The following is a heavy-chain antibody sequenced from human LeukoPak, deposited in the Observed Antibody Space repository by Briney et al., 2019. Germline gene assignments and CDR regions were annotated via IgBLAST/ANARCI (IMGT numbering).Heavy chain of an antibody. CDR1: GGSISCSTYY. CDR2: IYYGANT. Sequence: PSETLSLTCTVSGGSISCSTYYWGWIRQPPGKGLEWIGSIYYGANTYYNPTLKSRVTFSVDTSKNQFSLKLSSVTAADTAVYYCTRRESGKPFDYWGQGTLVIVSS. V-gene: IGHV4-39*01. J-gene: IGHJ4*02. CDR3: TRRESGKPFDY. D-gene: IGHD1-26*01.